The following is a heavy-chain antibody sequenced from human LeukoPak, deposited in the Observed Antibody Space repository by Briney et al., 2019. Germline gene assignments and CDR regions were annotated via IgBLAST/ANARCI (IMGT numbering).Heavy chain of an antibody. Sequence: GGSLRLSCAASGFTFSSYAMHWVRQAPGKGLEWVAVISYDGSNKYYADSVKGRFTISRDNSKNTLYLQMNSLRAEDTALYYCARAAALSSSIDCWGQGTLVTVSS. CDR2: ISYDGSNK. CDR1: GFTFSSYA. J-gene: IGHJ4*02. D-gene: IGHD6-6*01. CDR3: ARAAALSSSIDC. V-gene: IGHV3-30*04.